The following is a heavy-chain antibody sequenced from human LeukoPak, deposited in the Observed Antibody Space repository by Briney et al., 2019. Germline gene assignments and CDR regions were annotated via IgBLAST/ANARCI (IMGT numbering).Heavy chain of an antibody. CDR1: GYTFTSYA. CDR2: IIPIFGTA. D-gene: IGHD3-3*01. V-gene: IGHV1-69*05. CDR3: ARVVTIFGVVLGAFDI. J-gene: IGHJ3*02. Sequence: SVKVSCKASGYTFTSYAISWVRQAPGQGLEWMGGIIPIFGTANYAQKFQGRVTITTDESTSTAYMELSSLRSEDTAVYYCARVVTIFGVVLGAFDIWGRGTMVTVSS.